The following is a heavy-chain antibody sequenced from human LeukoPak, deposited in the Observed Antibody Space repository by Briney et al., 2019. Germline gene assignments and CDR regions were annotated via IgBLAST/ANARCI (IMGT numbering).Heavy chain of an antibody. CDR2: VSDTGTT. CDR1: GVSIRTSTYY. V-gene: IGHV4-61*03. CDR3: ARGYYEPFQS. D-gene: IGHD3-16*01. J-gene: IGHJ4*02. Sequence: SGTLSLTCNVSGVSIRTSTYYWNWLRQSPGTGREWIGCVSDTGTTKYNPSLKSRVTISVDTSKNHFSLILMSVTAADTAVYYCARGYYEPFQSWGQGTLVTVSS.